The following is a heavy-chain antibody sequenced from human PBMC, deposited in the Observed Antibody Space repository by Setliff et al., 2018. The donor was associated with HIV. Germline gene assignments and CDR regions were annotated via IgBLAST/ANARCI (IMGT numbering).Heavy chain of an antibody. V-gene: IGHV3-48*01. CDR1: GFTFSTYS. CDR3: ARVPVMGAFDI. D-gene: IGHD2-8*01. J-gene: IGHJ3*02. Sequence: PGGSLRLSCAASGFTFSTYSMNWVRQAPGKGLEWVSYISGSTSTIYYAESVKGRFTISRDNAEKSLYLQMNSLRAEDTTIYYCARVPVMGAFDIWGQGTMVTVSS. CDR2: ISGSTSTI.